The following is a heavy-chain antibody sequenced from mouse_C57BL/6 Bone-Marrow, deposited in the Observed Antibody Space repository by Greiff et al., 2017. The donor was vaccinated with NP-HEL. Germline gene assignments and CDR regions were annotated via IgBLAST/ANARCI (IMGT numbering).Heavy chain of an antibody. J-gene: IGHJ4*01. CDR1: GFTFTDYY. CDR3: ARSSYYDYADDPFYAMDY. CDR2: IRNKANGYTT. Sequence: EVQGVESGGGLVQPGGSLSLSCAASGFTFTDYYMSWVRQPPGKALEWLVFIRNKANGYTTEYSASVQGRFTISRDNSQSILYLQMNALKAEDSATYYCARSSYYDYADDPFYAMDYWGQGTSVTVSS. D-gene: IGHD2-4*01. V-gene: IGHV7-3*01.